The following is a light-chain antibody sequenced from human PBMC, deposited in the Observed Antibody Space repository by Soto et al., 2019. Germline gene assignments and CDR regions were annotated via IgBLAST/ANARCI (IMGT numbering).Light chain of an antibody. CDR1: SGHSSYA. CDR2: LNSDGSH. Sequence: QLVLTQSPSASASLGASVKLTCTLRSGHSSYAIAWHQQQPEKGPRYLMKLNSDGSHSKGDGIPDRFSGSSSGAERYLTISSLQSEDEADYYCQTWGTYVVFGGGTQLTVL. J-gene: IGLJ2*01. CDR3: QTWGTYVV. V-gene: IGLV4-69*01.